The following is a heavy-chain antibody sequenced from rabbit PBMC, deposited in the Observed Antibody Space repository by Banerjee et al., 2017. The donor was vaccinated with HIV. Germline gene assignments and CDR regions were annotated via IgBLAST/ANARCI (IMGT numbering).Heavy chain of an antibody. CDR1: GFSFSSSYY. J-gene: IGHJ4*01. D-gene: IGHD8-1*01. CDR2: IDAGSSGST. V-gene: IGHV1S40*01. CDR3: ARGHSSYPYYFDL. Sequence: QSLEESGGDLVKPGASLTLTCTASGFSFSSSYYMCWVRQAPGKGLEWIACIDAGSSGSTYYASWAKGRFTISKTSSTTVTLQMTSLTAADTATYFCARGHSSYPYYFDLWGPGTLVTVS.